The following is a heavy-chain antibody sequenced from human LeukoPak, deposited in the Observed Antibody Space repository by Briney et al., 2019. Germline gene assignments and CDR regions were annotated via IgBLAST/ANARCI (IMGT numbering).Heavy chain of an antibody. Sequence: SETLSLTCTVSGVSISSSSYYWGWIRQPPGKGLEWIGSIYYSGSTYYNPSLKSRVTILVDTSKNQFSLKLSSVTAADTAVYYCARDDVRFGELFPDYWGQGTLVTVSS. V-gene: IGHV4-39*07. CDR3: ARDDVRFGELFPDY. CDR2: IYYSGST. J-gene: IGHJ4*02. D-gene: IGHD3-10*01. CDR1: GVSISSSSYY.